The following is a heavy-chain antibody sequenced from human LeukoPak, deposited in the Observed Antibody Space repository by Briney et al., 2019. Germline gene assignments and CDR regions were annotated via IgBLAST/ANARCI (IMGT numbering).Heavy chain of an antibody. D-gene: IGHD2-2*01. J-gene: IGHJ6*02. Sequence: SETLSLTCTVSGGSISSGDYYWSWLRQPPGKGLEWIGYIYYSGSTYYNPSLKSPITISVDTSTIQCSLKLSSVTAADTAMYYCAREVLYCSSTSCPTSIGMDVWGQGATVTVSS. V-gene: IGHV4-30-4*01. CDR2: IYYSGST. CDR1: GGSISSGDYY. CDR3: AREVLYCSSTSCPTSIGMDV.